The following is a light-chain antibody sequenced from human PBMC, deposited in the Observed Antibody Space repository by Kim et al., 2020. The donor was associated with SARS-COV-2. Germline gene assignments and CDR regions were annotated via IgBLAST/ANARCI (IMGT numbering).Light chain of an antibody. CDR2: EVT. CDR1: SSDVGSYDF. J-gene: IGLJ2*01. V-gene: IGLV2-23*02. CDR3: CSYAGSSTLI. Sequence: GKSITLSCTGTSSDVGSYDFVSWYQQHPGKAPKLMIYEVTGRPSGVSNRFSGSKSGNTASLTISGVQAEDEADYYCCSYAGSSTLIFGGGTKVTVL.